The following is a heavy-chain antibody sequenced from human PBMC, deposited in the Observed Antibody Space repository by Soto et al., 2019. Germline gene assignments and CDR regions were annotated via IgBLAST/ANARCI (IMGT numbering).Heavy chain of an antibody. J-gene: IGHJ6*02. Sequence: SETLSLTCAVYGGSFSGYYWSWIRQPPGKGLEWIGEINHSGSTNYNPSLKSRVTISVDTSKNQFSLKLSSVTAADTAVYYCARARIVLMVYARPSVDSDGMDVWGQGTTVTVSS. CDR2: INHSGST. D-gene: IGHD2-8*01. CDR1: GGSFSGYY. V-gene: IGHV4-34*01. CDR3: ARARIVLMVYARPSVDSDGMDV.